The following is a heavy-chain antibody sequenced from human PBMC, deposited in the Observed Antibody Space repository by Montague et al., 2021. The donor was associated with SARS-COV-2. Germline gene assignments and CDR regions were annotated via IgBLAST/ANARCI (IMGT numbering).Heavy chain of an antibody. CDR2: IYYSGST. J-gene: IGHJ4*02. CDR3: ARDAAVAGIDY. D-gene: IGHD6-19*01. Sequence: SETLSLTCTVPGGSTSSSSYYWGWIRQPPGKGLEWSGSIYYSGSTYYNPSLKSRDTISVDTSKNQSSLKLSSVTAADTAVYYCARDAAVAGIDYWGQGTLVTVSS. V-gene: IGHV4-39*02. CDR1: GGSTSSSSYY.